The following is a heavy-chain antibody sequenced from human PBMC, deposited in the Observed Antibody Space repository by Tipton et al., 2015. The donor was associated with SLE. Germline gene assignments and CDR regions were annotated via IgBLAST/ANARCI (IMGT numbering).Heavy chain of an antibody. CDR1: GGSFSGYY. V-gene: IGHV4-34*01. D-gene: IGHD2-2*01. CDR2: IDHSGST. J-gene: IGHJ6*02. CDR3: ASMIVVIPVEARRDGMDV. Sequence: LRLSCAVYGGSFSGYYWSWIRQPPGKGLEWIGEIDHSGSTNYNPSLKSRVTISLDTSKNQFSLKLSSMTAADTAVYYCASMIVVIPVEARRDGMDVWGQGTTVTVSS.